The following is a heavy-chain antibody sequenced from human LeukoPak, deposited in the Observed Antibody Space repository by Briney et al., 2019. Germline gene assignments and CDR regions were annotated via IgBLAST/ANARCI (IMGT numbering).Heavy chain of an antibody. CDR1: GGSISTYY. CDR2: VQYSGNT. V-gene: IGHV4-59*01. D-gene: IGHD1-26*01. CDR3: ARGINVGATSY. J-gene: IGHJ4*02. Sequence: PSETLSLTCTVSGGSISTYYWIGVRQSPGKGVEWIGCVQYSGNTKYSPLFKSRVTISVDTSKNQFSLRLSSVTTADTAMYFCARGINVGATSYWGQGTLVTVSA.